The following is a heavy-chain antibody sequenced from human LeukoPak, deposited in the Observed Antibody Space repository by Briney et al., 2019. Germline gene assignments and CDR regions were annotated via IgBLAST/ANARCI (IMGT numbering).Heavy chain of an antibody. CDR2: INHSGST. Sequence: PSETLSLTYAVYGGSFSGYYWSWIRQPPGKGLEWIGEINHSGSTNYNPSLKSRVTISVDTSKNQFSLKLSSVTAADTAVYYCARGLPVWFGEAYYAFDIWGQGTMVTVSS. CDR3: ARGLPVWFGEAYYAFDI. CDR1: GGSFSGYY. V-gene: IGHV4-34*01. D-gene: IGHD3-10*01. J-gene: IGHJ3*02.